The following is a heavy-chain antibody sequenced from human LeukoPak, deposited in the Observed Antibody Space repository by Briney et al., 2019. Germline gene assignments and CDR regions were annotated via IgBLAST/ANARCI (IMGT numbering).Heavy chain of an antibody. CDR3: ARQVTMVRGVPDAFDV. CDR1: GYSFTSYW. J-gene: IGHJ3*01. D-gene: IGHD3-10*01. V-gene: IGHV5-51*01. CDR2: IYPGDSDT. Sequence: PGESLQISCKGSGYSFTSYWIGWVRQMPGKGLEWMGIIYPGDSDTRYSPSFQGQVTISADKSISTAYLQWSSLKASDTAMYYCARQVTMVRGVPDAFDVWGQGTMVTVSS.